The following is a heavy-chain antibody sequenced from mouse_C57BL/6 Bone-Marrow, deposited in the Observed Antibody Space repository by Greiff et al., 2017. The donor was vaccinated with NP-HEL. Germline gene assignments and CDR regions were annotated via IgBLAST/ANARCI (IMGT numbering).Heavy chain of an antibody. Sequence: GGGLVQPKGSLKLSCAASGFSFNTYAMDWVRQAPGKGLEWVARIRSKSNNYATYYADSVKDRFTISRDDSESMLYLQMNNLKTEDTAMYYCVRDYYGSRDYYAMDYWGQGTSVTVSS. J-gene: IGHJ4*01. V-gene: IGHV10-1*01. CDR1: GFSFNTYA. CDR2: IRSKSNNYAT. CDR3: VRDYYGSRDYYAMDY. D-gene: IGHD1-1*01.